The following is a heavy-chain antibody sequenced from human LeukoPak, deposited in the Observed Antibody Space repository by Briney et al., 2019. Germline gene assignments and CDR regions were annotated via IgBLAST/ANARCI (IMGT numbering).Heavy chain of an antibody. V-gene: IGHV1-2*02. CDR3: VTQLVIDY. J-gene: IGHJ4*02. CDR2: INPNSGGT. CDR1: GYTFTSYD. D-gene: IGHD6-6*01. Sequence: ASVKVSCKASGYTFTSYDINWVRQATGQGLEWMGWINPNSGGTNYAQKFQGRVTMTRDTSISTAYMELSRLRSDDTAVYYCVTQLVIDYWGQGTLVTVSS.